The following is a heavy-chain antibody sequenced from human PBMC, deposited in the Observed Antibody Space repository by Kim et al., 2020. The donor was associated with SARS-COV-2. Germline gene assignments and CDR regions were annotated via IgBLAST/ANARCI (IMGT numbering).Heavy chain of an antibody. Sequence: SETLSLTCTVSGGSISSYYWSWIRQPPGKGLEWIGYIYYSGSTNYNPSLKSRVTISVDTSKNQFSLKLSSVTAADTAVYYCARDSGYSYGYPYFDYWGQGNRVTVSS. V-gene: IGHV4-59*01. CDR2: IYYSGST. CDR3: ARDSGYSYGYPYFDY. CDR1: GGSISSYY. D-gene: IGHD5-18*01. J-gene: IGHJ4*02.